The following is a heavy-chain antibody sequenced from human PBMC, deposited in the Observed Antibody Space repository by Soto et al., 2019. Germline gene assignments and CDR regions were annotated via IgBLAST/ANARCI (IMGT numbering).Heavy chain of an antibody. J-gene: IGHJ5*02. CDR1: GGSFSGYF. CDR3: ARGYPSQYYYGSGSHGIFSRGNWFDP. Sequence: NPSGTLSLTCAVYGGSFSGYFWSWICQPQGKGLEWIGEINHSGSTNYNPSLKSRVTISVDTSKNQFSLKLSSVTAADTAVYYCARGYPSQYYYGSGSHGIFSRGNWFDPWGQGTLVTVSS. CDR2: INHSGST. V-gene: IGHV4-34*01. D-gene: IGHD3-10*01.